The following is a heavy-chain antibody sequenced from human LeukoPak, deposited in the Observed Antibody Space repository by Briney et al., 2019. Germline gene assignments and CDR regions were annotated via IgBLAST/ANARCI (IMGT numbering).Heavy chain of an antibody. CDR2: IKQDGSEK. CDR3: ARVKVGFWSGYPLDY. CDR1: GFTFSSYW. Sequence: GGSLRLSCAASGFTFSSYWMSWVRQAPGKGLEWVANIKQDGSEKYYVDSVKGRFTISRDNAKNSLYLQMNSLRAEDTAVYYCARVKVGFWSGYPLDYWGQGTLVTVSS. J-gene: IGHJ4*02. D-gene: IGHD3-3*01. V-gene: IGHV3-7*01.